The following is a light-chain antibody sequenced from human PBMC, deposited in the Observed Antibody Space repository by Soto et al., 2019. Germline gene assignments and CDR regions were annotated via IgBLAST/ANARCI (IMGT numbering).Light chain of an antibody. J-gene: IGKJ2*01. CDR1: QSASSW. CDR2: DAS. CDR3: QDYHSYPYT. V-gene: IGKV1-5*01. Sequence: DIQMTQSPSTLSASVGDRVTITCRASQSASSWLARYQQNPGKAPNLLIYDASSLNSGVPSRFSGSVSVTHCTLTISSLPPDDFATYYCQDYHSYPYTFGQGTKLE.